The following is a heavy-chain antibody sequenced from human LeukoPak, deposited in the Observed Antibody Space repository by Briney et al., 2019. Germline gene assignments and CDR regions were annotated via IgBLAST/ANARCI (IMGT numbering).Heavy chain of an antibody. J-gene: IGHJ4*02. CDR2: INPNTGNP. V-gene: IGHV7-4-1*02. CDR3: ARTYYDFWSGYHKFDY. Sequence: GASVKVSCTASGYTFTRNALNWVRQAPGQGLDWMGWINPNTGNPTYAQGFTGRFVFSLDTSVSTAYLRITSLKAEDTAVYYCARTYYDFWSGYHKFDYWGQGTLVTVSS. CDR1: GYTFTRNA. D-gene: IGHD3-3*01.